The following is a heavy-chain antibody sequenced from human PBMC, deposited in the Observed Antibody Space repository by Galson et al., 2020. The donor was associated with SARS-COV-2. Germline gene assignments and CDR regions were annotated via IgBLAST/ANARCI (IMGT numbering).Heavy chain of an antibody. Sequence: KNGESLKISCKGSGYSFTSYWIGWVRQMPGKGLEWMGIIYPGDSDTRYSPSFQGQVTISADKSISTAYLQWSSLKASDTAMYYCARQGRSDYDILTGYEPFDYWGQGTLVTVSS. CDR2: IYPGDSDT. D-gene: IGHD3-9*01. V-gene: IGHV5-51*01. J-gene: IGHJ4*02. CDR3: ARQGRSDYDILTGYEPFDY. CDR1: GYSFTSYW.